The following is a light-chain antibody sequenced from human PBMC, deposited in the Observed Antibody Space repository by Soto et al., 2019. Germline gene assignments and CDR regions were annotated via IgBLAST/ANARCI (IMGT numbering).Light chain of an antibody. CDR2: VAS. J-gene: IGKJ1*01. CDR3: QQSYSTTWT. V-gene: IGKV1-39*01. Sequence: IQMTQSPSSLSASVGDSITITCRASQDIRSDLGWYQQKPGKAPKRLIYVASNLQSGVPSRFSGSGSGTDFTLTISSLQPEDFTTYSCQQSYSTTWTFGQGTKVDIK. CDR1: QDIRSD.